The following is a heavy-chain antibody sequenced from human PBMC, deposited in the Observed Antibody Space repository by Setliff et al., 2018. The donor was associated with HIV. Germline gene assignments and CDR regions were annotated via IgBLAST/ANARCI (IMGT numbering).Heavy chain of an antibody. CDR3: ATEEGTTVHRIGF. CDR2: IYYSGST. Sequence: SETLSLTCTVSGGSISNYYWSWIRQPPGKGLEWIGYIYYSGSTNYNPSLKSRVTISVDTSKNQLSLKMTSVTAADTAVYYCATEEGTTVHRIGFWGQGTLVTVSS. CDR1: GGSISNYY. D-gene: IGHD4-17*01. J-gene: IGHJ4*02. V-gene: IGHV4-59*12.